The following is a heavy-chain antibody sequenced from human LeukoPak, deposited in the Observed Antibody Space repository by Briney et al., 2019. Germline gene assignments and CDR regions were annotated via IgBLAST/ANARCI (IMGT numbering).Heavy chain of an antibody. J-gene: IGHJ4*02. CDR2: IIPILGIA. V-gene: IGHV1-69*04. CDR3: ARGGDYYYDCEPPTSFHY. Sequence: GASVKVSCKDSGGAFSSYAFSWGRQAPGQGLEWMGRIIPILGIANYAQKFQGRVTITADKSTSTAYMELSSLRSEDTGVYYCARGGDYYYDCEPPTSFHYWGQGTLVTVSS. CDR1: GGAFSSYA. D-gene: IGHD3-22*01.